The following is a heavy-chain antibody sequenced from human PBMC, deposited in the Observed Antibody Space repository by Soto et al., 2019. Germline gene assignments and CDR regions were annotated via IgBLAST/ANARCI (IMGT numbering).Heavy chain of an antibody. V-gene: IGHV4-61*01. CDR1: GGSVRSGNHF. Sequence: QVQLQESGPGLLKASETLSLTCSVSGGSVRSGNHFWNWIRQPPGRGLEWLGYMYYTGVTNYNPSLKSRVSMSMDTSKDQFSLNLTSLTAADTAVYYCARGGEPLGYYGLDVWGQGTTVTVSS. J-gene: IGHJ6*02. CDR3: ARGGEPLGYYGLDV. CDR2: MYYTGVT.